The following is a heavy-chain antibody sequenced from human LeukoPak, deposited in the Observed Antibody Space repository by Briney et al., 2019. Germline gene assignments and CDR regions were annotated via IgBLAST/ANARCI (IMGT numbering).Heavy chain of an antibody. CDR3: AKGGSAYCTNGVCSPRVVAAIDY. D-gene: IGHD2-8*01. V-gene: IGHV3-23*01. Sequence: GGSLRLSCAASGFTFSSYGMSWVRQAPGKGLGWVSVISSSGGSTYHADSVEGRFTISRDNSRNTLYLQMNSLRAEDTAVYYCAKGGSAYCTNGVCSPRVVAAIDYWGQGTLVTVSS. J-gene: IGHJ4*02. CDR2: ISSSGGST. CDR1: GFTFSSYG.